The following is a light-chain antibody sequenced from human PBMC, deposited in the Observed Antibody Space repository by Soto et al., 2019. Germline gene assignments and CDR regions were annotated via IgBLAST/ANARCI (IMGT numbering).Light chain of an antibody. Sequence: QSALTQPASVSGSPGQSIAISCTGSSSDVGIYNYVSWYQQYPGKAPKLMIYAVTKRPSGVSNRFSGSKSGNTASLTISGLQAEDEADYYCCSYADSTTWVFGTGTKVTVL. CDR3: CSYADSTTWV. J-gene: IGLJ1*01. V-gene: IGLV2-23*02. CDR2: AVT. CDR1: SSDVGIYNY.